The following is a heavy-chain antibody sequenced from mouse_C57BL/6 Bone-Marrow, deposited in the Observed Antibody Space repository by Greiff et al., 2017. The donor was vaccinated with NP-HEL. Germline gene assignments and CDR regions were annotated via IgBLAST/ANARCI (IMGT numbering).Heavy chain of an antibody. V-gene: IGHV1-62-2*01. CDR3: ARHEDWDGKEEAWFAY. D-gene: IGHD2-1*01. CDR1: GYTFTEYT. CDR2: FYPGSGSI. J-gene: IGHJ3*01. Sequence: VQLQESGAELVKPGASVKLSCKASGYTFTEYTIHWVKQRSGQGLEWIGWFYPGSGSIKYNEKFKDKATLTADKSSSTVYMELSRLTSEDSAVYFCARHEDWDGKEEAWFAYWGQGTLVTVSA.